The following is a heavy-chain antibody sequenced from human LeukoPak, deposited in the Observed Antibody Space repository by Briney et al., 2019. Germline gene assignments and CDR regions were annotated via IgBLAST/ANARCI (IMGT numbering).Heavy chain of an antibody. Sequence: SETLSLTCTVSGGSLTSSCYYWGWIRHPPGKGLDWIGIIYFSGSAYNNTSLKGRVTLSVDTSKNQFSLKLSSVAAADTAVYYCARHQRYYDSSGYSYFDYFDYWGQGTLVTVSS. V-gene: IGHV4-39*01. CDR1: GGSLTSSCYY. CDR2: IYFSGSA. D-gene: IGHD3-22*01. CDR3: ARHQRYYDSSGYSYFDYFDY. J-gene: IGHJ4*02.